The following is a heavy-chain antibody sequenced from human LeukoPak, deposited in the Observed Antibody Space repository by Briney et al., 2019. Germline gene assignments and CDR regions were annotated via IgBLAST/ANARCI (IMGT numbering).Heavy chain of an antibody. CDR1: GYTFTSYG. J-gene: IGHJ4*02. CDR2: ISAYNGNT. Sequence: GASVKVSFKTSGYTFTSYGISWVRQAPGQGLEWMGWISAYNGNTNYAQKFQGRVTVTTETSTGTAYMELRSLRFDDTAVYYCARLNFGSEDYWGQGTLVTVSS. D-gene: IGHD3-10*01. V-gene: IGHV1-18*01. CDR3: ARLNFGSEDY.